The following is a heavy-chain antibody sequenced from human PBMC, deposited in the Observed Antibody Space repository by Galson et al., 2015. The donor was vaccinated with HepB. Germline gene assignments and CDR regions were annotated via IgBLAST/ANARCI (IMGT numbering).Heavy chain of an antibody. CDR1: GGSISSYY. V-gene: IGHV4-59*01. D-gene: IGHD3-10*01. Sequence: ETLSLTCTVSGGSISSYYWSWIRQPPGKGLEWIGYIYYSGSTNYNPSLKSRVTISVDTSKNQFSLKLSSVTAADTAVYYCARWRGRRFGELFAHGMDVWGQGTTVTVSS. CDR2: IYYSGST. J-gene: IGHJ6*02. CDR3: ARWRGRRFGELFAHGMDV.